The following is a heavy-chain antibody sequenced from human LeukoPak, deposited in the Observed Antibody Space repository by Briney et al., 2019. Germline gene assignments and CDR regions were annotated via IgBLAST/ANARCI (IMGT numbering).Heavy chain of an antibody. CDR1: GFTVSSNY. CDR3: ARVLYDSSGYYLFDY. CDR2: IYSGGST. D-gene: IGHD3-22*01. J-gene: IGHJ4*02. Sequence: GGSLRLSCAASGFTVSSNYMSWVRQAPGKGLEWVSVIYSGGSTYYADSVKGRFTISRHNSKNTLYLQMNSLRAEDTAVYYCARVLYDSSGYYLFDYWGQGTLVTVSP. V-gene: IGHV3-53*04.